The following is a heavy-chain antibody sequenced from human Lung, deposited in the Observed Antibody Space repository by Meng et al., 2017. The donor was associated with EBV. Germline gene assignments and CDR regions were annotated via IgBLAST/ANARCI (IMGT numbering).Heavy chain of an antibody. CDR3: AASSSSWYQNWFDP. Sequence: QFQLVQSGAEVKKPGASVTAPCKPSGYTFTSYGISWVRQAPGQGLEWMGWISAYNGNTNYAQKLQGRVTMTTDTSTSTAYMELRSLRSDDTAVYYCAASSSSWYQNWFDPWGQGTLVTVSS. CDR1: GYTFTSYG. V-gene: IGHV1-18*01. CDR2: ISAYNGNT. J-gene: IGHJ5*02. D-gene: IGHD6-13*01.